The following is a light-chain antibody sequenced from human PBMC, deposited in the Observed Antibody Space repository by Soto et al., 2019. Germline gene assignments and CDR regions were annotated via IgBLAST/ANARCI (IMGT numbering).Light chain of an antibody. Sequence: QPVLTQSPSASASLGASVKLTCTLSSGHSSYTIAWHQQQPGKGPRYLMKLNSDGSHRKGDGIPDRFSGSSSGAERYLTISSLQSEDEADYYCQTWGTGIRVFGGGTKVTVL. J-gene: IGLJ2*01. CDR3: QTWGTGIRV. V-gene: IGLV4-69*01. CDR2: LNSDGSH. CDR1: SGHSSYT.